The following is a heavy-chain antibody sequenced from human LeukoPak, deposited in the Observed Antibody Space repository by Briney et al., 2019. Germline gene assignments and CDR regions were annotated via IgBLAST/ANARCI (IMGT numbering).Heavy chain of an antibody. D-gene: IGHD2-2*01. CDR3: ARDNSCDY. Sequence: ASVKVSCKASGGTFSGYAISWVRQAPGQGLEWMGWINPNTGGTNYAQKFQGRVTVTRDTSISTAYMEVSSLRSDDTAVYYCARDNSCDYWGQGTLVTVSS. J-gene: IGHJ4*02. CDR2: INPNTGGT. CDR1: GGTFSGYA. V-gene: IGHV1-2*02.